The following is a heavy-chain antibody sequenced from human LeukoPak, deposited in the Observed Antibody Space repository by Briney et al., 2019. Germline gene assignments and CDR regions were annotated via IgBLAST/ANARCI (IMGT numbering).Heavy chain of an antibody. CDR2: ISDSGSIT. CDR3: ANDARRTSGWYFFDY. V-gene: IGHV3-23*01. CDR1: GFAFSSQA. D-gene: IGHD6-19*01. J-gene: IGHJ4*02. Sequence: PGGSLRLSCAASGFAFSSQAMGWVRQAPGKGLEWVSVISDSGSITYYADSVKGRFTISRDNSKNTLFLQMNSLRVEDTAVYYCANDARRTSGWYFFDYWGQGTLVTVSS.